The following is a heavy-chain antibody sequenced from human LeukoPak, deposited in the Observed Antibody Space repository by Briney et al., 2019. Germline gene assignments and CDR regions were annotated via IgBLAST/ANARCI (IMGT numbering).Heavy chain of an antibody. CDR2: ISAYNGNT. Sequence: ASVKVSCKASGYTFTSCGISWVRQAPGQGLEWMGWISAYNGNTNYAQKLQGRVTMTTDTSTSTAYTELRSLRSDDTAVYYCAREYSGYDPAPIQYWFDPWGQGTLVTVSS. CDR3: AREYSGYDPAPIQYWFDP. CDR1: GYTFTSCG. D-gene: IGHD5-12*01. J-gene: IGHJ5*02. V-gene: IGHV1-18*01.